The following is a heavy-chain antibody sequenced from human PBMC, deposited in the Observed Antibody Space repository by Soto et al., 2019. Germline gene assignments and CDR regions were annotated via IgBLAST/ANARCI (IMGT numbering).Heavy chain of an antibody. CDR3: ARVPGVGVVVPAAIFGGWFDP. J-gene: IGHJ5*02. D-gene: IGHD2-2*01. V-gene: IGHV1-69*06. Sequence: QVQLVQSGAEVKKPGSSVKVSCKASGGTFSSYAISWVRQAPGQGLEWMGGIILIFGTANYAQKFQGRVTITADKSTSTAYMELSSLRSEDTAVYYCARVPGVGVVVPAAIFGGWFDPWGQGTLVTVSS. CDR1: GGTFSSYA. CDR2: IILIFGTA.